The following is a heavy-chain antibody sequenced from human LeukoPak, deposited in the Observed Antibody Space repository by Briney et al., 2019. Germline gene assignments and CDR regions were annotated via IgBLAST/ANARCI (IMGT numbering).Heavy chain of an antibody. V-gene: IGHV3-30-3*01. CDR2: VSNDGSNQ. Sequence: PGRSLRLSCAASGFTFTYYAMHWVRQAPGKGLEWVSVVSNDGSNQDYTDSVKGRFIISRDDSKSTVYLQMNSLRAEDTAVYYCARVASGLVGGRDYWGQGTLVTVSS. D-gene: IGHD6-19*01. CDR3: ARVASGLVGGRDY. CDR1: GFTFTYYA. J-gene: IGHJ4*02.